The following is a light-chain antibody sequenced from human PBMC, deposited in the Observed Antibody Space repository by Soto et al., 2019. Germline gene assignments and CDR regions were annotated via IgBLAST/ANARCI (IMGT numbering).Light chain of an antibody. CDR1: SSDVGSYNL. CDR2: EVS. V-gene: IGLV2-23*02. Sequence: QSALTQPASVSGSPGQSITISCTGTSSDVGSYNLVSWYQHHPGKAPKLMIYEVSKRPSGVSNRFSGSKSGNTASLTISGLQAEVEADYYCCSYAGSSTFPYVFGTGTKVTVL. CDR3: CSYAGSSTFPYV. J-gene: IGLJ1*01.